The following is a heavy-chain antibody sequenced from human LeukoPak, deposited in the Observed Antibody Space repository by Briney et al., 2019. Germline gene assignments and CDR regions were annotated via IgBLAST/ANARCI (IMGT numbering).Heavy chain of an antibody. CDR2: IYPGDSDT. D-gene: IGHD6-13*01. Sequence: PGESLRISCKASGYSFTSYWITWVRQMPGKGLEWMGIIYPGDSDTRYSPSFQGQVTISADKSINTSYLQWSSLKASDTAIYYCAKGRQQLASLTWFDPWGQGTLVTVSS. V-gene: IGHV5-51*01. J-gene: IGHJ5*02. CDR1: GYSFTSYW. CDR3: AKGRQQLASLTWFDP.